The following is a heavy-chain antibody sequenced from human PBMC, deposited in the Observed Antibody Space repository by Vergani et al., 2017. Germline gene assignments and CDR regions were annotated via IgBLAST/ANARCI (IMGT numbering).Heavy chain of an antibody. Sequence: EVQLVQSGSEVKKPGESLKISCKGSGYSFTSYWIGWVRQMPGKGLEWMGIIYPADSDTRYSPSFQGQVIFSVDTSVNTALLQWRSLQASDTATYFCASGGHRSENGEALHLWGQGTNITVSS. CDR3: ASGGHRSENGEALHL. J-gene: IGHJ3*01. D-gene: IGHD3-16*01. V-gene: IGHV5-51*01. CDR1: GYSFTSYW. CDR2: IYPADSDT.